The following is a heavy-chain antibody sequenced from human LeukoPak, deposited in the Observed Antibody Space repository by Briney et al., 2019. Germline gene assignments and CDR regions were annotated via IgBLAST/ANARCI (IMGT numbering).Heavy chain of an antibody. V-gene: IGHV3-30*18. CDR3: AKVALFSGYYPPFDY. CDR2: ISYDGSNE. D-gene: IGHD3-22*01. CDR1: GFTFSNYG. J-gene: IGHJ4*02. Sequence: PGGSLRLSCAASGFTFSNYGMHWVRQAPGKGLEWVAVISYDGSNEYYADSVKGRFTISRDNSKNTLFLQMNSLRPEDTAVHHRAKVALFSGYYPPFDYWGQGTLVTVSS.